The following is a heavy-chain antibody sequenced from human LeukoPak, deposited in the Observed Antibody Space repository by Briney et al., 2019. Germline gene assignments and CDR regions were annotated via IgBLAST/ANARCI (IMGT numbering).Heavy chain of an antibody. CDR2: INPNSGGT. J-gene: IGHJ4*02. D-gene: IGHD2-2*01. V-gene: IGHV1-2*02. Sequence: GASVKVSCKASGYTFTGYYMHWVRQAPGQGLEWMGWINPNSGGTNYAQKFQGRVTMTRDTSISTAYMELSRLRSDDTAVYYCAKGNIVVVPAAISYWGQGTLVTVSS. CDR1: GYTFTGYY. CDR3: AKGNIVVVPAAISY.